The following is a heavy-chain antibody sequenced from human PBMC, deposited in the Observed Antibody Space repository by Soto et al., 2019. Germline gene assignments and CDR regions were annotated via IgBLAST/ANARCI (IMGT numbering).Heavy chain of an antibody. CDR3: ARVRGGGSEYFFDY. J-gene: IGHJ4*02. CDR2: INPSGGTT. Sequence: GASVKVSCKAPGYTFTRYNVHWVRQAPGQGLEWMAIINPSGGTTYYVQKFEGRVTLTTDTSTSTVYMELSSLRSDDTAVYYCARVRGGGSEYFFDYWGQGTLVTVSS. CDR1: GYTFTRYN. D-gene: IGHD2-15*01. V-gene: IGHV1-46*01.